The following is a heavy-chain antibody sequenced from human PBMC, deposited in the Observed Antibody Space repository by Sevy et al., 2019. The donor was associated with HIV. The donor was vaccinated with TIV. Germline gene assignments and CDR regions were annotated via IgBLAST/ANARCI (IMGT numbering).Heavy chain of an antibody. Sequence: SETLSRTCTVSGGSINSDHWNWIRQPPGKGLEWIGNVYYTGGTNYNPSLKNLVTISVDRTKNQFSLRLTSVTAADTAGYYCARRNYLDIWGQGTMVTVSS. CDR3: ARRNYLDI. D-gene: IGHD3-10*01. V-gene: IGHV4-59*08. J-gene: IGHJ3*02. CDR1: GGSINSDH. CDR2: VYYTGGT.